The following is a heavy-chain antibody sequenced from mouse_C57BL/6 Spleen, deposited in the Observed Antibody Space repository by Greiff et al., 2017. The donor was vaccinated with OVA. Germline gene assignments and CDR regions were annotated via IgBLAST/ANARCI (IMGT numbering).Heavy chain of an antibody. D-gene: IGHD3-3*01. V-gene: IGHV1-15*01. CDR1: GYTFTDYE. CDR3: TRKGIPFDY. Sequence: QVQLQQSGAELVRPGASVTLSCKASGYTFTDYEMHWVKQTPVHGLEWIGAIDPETGGTAYNQKFKGKAILTADKSSSTAYMELRSLTSEDSAVYYCTRKGIPFDYWGQGTTLTVSS. J-gene: IGHJ2*01. CDR2: IDPETGGT.